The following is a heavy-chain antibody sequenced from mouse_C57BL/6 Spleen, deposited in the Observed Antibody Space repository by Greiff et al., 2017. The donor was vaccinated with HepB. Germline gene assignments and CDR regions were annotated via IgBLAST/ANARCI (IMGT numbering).Heavy chain of an antibody. D-gene: IGHD1-1*01. CDR2: IYPGDGDT. V-gene: IGHV1-82*01. CDR3: ERGDNYYGSSSYYFDY. Sequence: QVQLQQSGPELAKPGASVKISCKASGYAFSSSWMNWVKQRPGKGLEWIGRIYPGDGDTNYNGKFKGKATLTADKSSSTAYMKLSSLSSEYSAVYFGERGDNYYGSSSYYFDYWGQGTTLTVSS. J-gene: IGHJ2*01. CDR1: GYAFSSSW.